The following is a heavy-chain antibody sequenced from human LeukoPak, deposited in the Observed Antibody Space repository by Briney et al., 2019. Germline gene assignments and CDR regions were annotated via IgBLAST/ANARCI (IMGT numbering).Heavy chain of an antibody. J-gene: IGHJ4*02. D-gene: IGHD1-26*01. V-gene: IGHV1-2*02. CDR2: INPNSGGT. CDR3: ARVPYSGSPRRDY. CDR1: RYTFTGYY. Sequence: GASVKVSCKPSRYTFTGYYMHWVRQAPGQGLEWMGWINPNSGGTNYAQKFQGRVTMTRDTSISTAYMELSRLRSDDTAVYYCARVPYSGSPRRDYWGQGTLATVSS.